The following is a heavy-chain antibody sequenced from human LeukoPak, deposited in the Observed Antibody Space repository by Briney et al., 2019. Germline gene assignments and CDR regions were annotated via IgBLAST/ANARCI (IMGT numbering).Heavy chain of an antibody. CDR1: GFTFSSYA. D-gene: IGHD3-16*01. CDR2: MSSDGGSA. J-gene: IGHJ3*02. Sequence: GGSLRLSCAASGFTFSSYAMHWVRQAPGKGLEYVSSMSSDGGSAYYINSVKGRFTISRDNSKNTLDLQMGSLRGEDMAVYYCARDDHWGYAFDIWGQGTMVTVSS. V-gene: IGHV3-64*01. CDR3: ARDDHWGYAFDI.